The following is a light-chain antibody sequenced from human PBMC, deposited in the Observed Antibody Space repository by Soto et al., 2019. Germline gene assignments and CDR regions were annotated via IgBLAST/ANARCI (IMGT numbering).Light chain of an antibody. Sequence: DIHMTQSPSNLSASVGGRVTITCRASQSISSWLAWYQRRPGRAPKLLIYDASSLERGVPSRFSGSGSGTEFTLTISGLQPDDFATYYCQQYNTYSAFGQGTRLEIK. CDR1: QSISSW. CDR3: QQYNTYSA. CDR2: DAS. J-gene: IGKJ5*01. V-gene: IGKV1-5*01.